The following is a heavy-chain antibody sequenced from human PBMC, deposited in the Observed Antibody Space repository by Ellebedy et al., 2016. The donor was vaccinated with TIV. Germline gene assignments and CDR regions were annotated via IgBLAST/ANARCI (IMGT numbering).Heavy chain of an antibody. V-gene: IGHV3-23*01. D-gene: IGHD4-23*01. CDR1: GFTFSSHA. J-gene: IGHJ3*01. Sequence: PGGSLRLSCAASGFTFSSHAMSWVRQAPGKGLEWVSSITESGGNPYYADSVKGRFTISRDNSTDTLFLQMNSLRAEDTAIYFCARDPVGVGPAFDVWGQGTMVTVSS. CDR3: ARDPVGVGPAFDV. CDR2: ITESGGNP.